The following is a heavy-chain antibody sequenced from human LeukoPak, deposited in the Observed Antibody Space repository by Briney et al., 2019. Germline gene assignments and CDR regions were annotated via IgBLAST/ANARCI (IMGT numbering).Heavy chain of an antibody. Sequence: PGGSLRLSCAASGFTFSSYSMNWVRQAPGKGLEWASYISSSSSTIYYADSVKGRFTISRDNAKNSLYLQMNSLRAEDTAVYYCARLDVDFWSGYGMDVWGQGTTVTVSS. CDR3: ARLDVDFWSGYGMDV. CDR1: GFTFSSYS. J-gene: IGHJ6*02. V-gene: IGHV3-48*01. CDR2: ISSSSSTI. D-gene: IGHD3-3*01.